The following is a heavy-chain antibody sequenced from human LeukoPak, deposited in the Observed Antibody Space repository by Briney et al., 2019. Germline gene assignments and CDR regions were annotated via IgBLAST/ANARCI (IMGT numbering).Heavy chain of an antibody. D-gene: IGHD6-19*01. J-gene: IGHJ4*02. CDR1: GFTFSSYA. Sequence: GGSLRLSCAASGFTFSSYAMSWVRQAPGKGLEWVPGISGSGGSADYEDSVKGRFTISRDNSKSTLYLHMNSLRADDTAVYHCAKVPTSGWQYYFDYWGQGTLVTVSS. CDR3: AKVPTSGWQYYFDY. V-gene: IGHV3-23*01. CDR2: ISGSGGSA.